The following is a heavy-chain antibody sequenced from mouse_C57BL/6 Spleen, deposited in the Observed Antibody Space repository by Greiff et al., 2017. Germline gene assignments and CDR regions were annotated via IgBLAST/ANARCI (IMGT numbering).Heavy chain of an antibody. D-gene: IGHD3-3*01. CDR3: ARTGDPVYFDD. V-gene: IGHV7-3*01. J-gene: IGHJ2*01. CDR2: IRNKANGYTT. CDR1: GFTFTDYY. Sequence: EVQLVESGGGLVQPGGSLSLSCAASGFTFTDYYMSWVRQPPGKALEWLGFIRNKANGYTTEYSASVKGRFTISRDNSQSILYLQMNALRAEDSATYYCARTGDPVYFDDWGQGTTLTVSS.